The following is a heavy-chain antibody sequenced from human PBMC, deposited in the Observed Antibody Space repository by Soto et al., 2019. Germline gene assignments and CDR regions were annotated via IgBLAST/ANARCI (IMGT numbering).Heavy chain of an antibody. CDR2: IYYSGST. CDR1: GGSISSYY. V-gene: IGHV4-59*01. CDR3: ARVVGDSSGWYEAFDI. D-gene: IGHD6-19*01. J-gene: IGHJ3*02. Sequence: SETLSLTXTVSGGSISSYYWSWIRQPPGKGLEWIGYIYYSGSTNYNPSLKSRVTISVDTSKNQFSLKLSSVTAADTAVYYCARVVGDSSGWYEAFDIWGQGTMVTVSS.